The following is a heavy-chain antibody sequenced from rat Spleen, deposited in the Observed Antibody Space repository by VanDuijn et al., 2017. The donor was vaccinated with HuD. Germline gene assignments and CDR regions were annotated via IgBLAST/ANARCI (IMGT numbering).Heavy chain of an antibody. D-gene: IGHD1-1*01. CDR1: GFTFSDYG. J-gene: IGHJ2*01. CDR2: ISYDGSSA. V-gene: IGHV5-20*01. CDR3: XRRXXXGPXXVGXXX. Sequence: EVQLVESGGGLVQPGRSMKLSCAASGFTFSDYGMVWVLQAPTKGLEWVASISYDGSSAYYRDSVKGRFTVSRDKAKSTLYLQMDSLRTEDTATYXXXRRXXXGPXXVGXXXWGQGVXXTVS.